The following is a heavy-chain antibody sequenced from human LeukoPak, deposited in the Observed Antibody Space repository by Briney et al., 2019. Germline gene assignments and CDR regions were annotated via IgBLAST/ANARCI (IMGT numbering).Heavy chain of an antibody. CDR2: IRYDGSNK. J-gene: IGHJ5*02. Sequence: SGGSLRLSCAASGFTFSSYGMHWVRQAPGKGLEWVAFIRYDGSNKYYADSVKGRFTISRDNSKNTLYLQMNSLRAEDTAVYYCAKTLRGYLVFDPWGQGTLVTVSS. CDR1: GFTFSSYG. D-gene: IGHD3-22*01. V-gene: IGHV3-30*02. CDR3: AKTLRGYLVFDP.